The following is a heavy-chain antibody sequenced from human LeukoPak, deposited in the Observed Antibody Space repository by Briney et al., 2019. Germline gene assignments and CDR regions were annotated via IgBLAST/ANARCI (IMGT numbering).Heavy chain of an antibody. CDR2: IYYSGST. D-gene: IGHD3-10*01. CDR3: ARVSLWFGESYHDY. J-gene: IGHJ4*02. CDR1: GGSISSYY. Sequence: SETLSLTCTVSGGSISSYYWSWIRQPPGKGLEWIGYIYYSGSTNYNPSLKSRVTISVDTSKNQFSLKLSSVTAADTAVYYCARVSLWFGESYHDYWGQGTLVTVSS. V-gene: IGHV4-59*01.